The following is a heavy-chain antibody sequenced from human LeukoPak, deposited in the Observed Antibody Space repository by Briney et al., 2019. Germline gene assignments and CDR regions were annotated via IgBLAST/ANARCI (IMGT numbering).Heavy chain of an antibody. Sequence: PSETLSLTCTVSGGSISSYYWSGLRQPPGKGLEWIGYIYYSVSTNYNHSLKSRVTISVDTSKNQFSLKLTSVTAADTAVYYCARRMYGSSFDYWGQGTLVTVSS. CDR3: ARRMYGSSFDY. D-gene: IGHD6-6*01. V-gene: IGHV4-59*08. CDR1: GGSISSYY. CDR2: IYYSVST. J-gene: IGHJ4*02.